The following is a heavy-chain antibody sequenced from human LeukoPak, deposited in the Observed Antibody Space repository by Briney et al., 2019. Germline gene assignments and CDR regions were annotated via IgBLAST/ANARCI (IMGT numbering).Heavy chain of an antibody. J-gene: IGHJ4*02. V-gene: IGHV5-10-1*01. CDR3: AITGDSSGYLRQNDY. CDR1: GYSFTSYR. D-gene: IGHD3-22*01. CDR2: IDPSDSYT. Sequence: GESLKISCKGSGYSFTSYRISWVRQMPGKGLEWMGRIDPSDSYTNYSPSFQGHVTISADKSISTAYLQWSSLKASDTAMYYCAITGDSSGYLRQNDYWGQGTLVTVSS.